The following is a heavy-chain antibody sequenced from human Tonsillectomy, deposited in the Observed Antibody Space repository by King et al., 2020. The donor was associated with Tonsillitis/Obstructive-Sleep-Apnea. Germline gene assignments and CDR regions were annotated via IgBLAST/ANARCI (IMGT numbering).Heavy chain of an antibody. D-gene: IGHD5-24*01. CDR1: GGSISSYY. CDR2: IYYSGST. V-gene: IGHV4-59*01. CDR3: ARGDGYKGIDY. Sequence: VQLQESGPGLVKPSETLSLTCTVSGGSISSYYWSWIRQPPGKGMEWIGYIYYSGSTNYNPCLKSRVTISVDTSKNQFSLTLSAVTAADTAVYYCARGDGYKGIDYWGQGTLVTVSS. J-gene: IGHJ4*02.